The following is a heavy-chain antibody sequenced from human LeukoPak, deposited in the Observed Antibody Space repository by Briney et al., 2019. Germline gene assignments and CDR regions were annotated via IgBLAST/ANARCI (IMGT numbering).Heavy chain of an antibody. D-gene: IGHD2-15*01. V-gene: IGHV5-51*01. Sequence: GESLKISCKGSGYSFATYWIGWVRQMPGKGLEWVGIIYPGDSDTRYSPSFQGQVTISADKSISTAYLQWSSLKASDTAMYYCARLPEGYCSGGSCYDSWNWFDPWGQGTLVTVSS. J-gene: IGHJ5*02. CDR1: GYSFATYW. CDR2: IYPGDSDT. CDR3: ARLPEGYCSGGSCYDSWNWFDP.